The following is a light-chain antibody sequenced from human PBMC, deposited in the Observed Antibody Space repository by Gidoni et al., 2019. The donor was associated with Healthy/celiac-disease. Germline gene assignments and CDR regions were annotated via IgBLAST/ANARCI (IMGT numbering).Light chain of an antibody. CDR1: QSVSSY. CDR2: DAS. CDR3: QQRSNWPLLT. J-gene: IGKJ4*01. V-gene: IGKV3-11*01. Sequence: DIVLTQSPATLSLSPGERATLSCRASQSVSSYLAWYQQKPGQAPRLLIYDASNRATGIPARFSGSGSGTDFTLTISSLEPEDCAVYYCQQRSNWPLLTFGGGTKVEIK.